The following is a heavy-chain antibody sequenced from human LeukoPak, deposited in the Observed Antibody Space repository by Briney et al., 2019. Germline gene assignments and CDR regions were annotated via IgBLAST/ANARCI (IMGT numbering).Heavy chain of an antibody. CDR3: AKSSLLVVPAATQN. V-gene: IGHV3-30*02. J-gene: IGHJ4*01. D-gene: IGHD2-2*01. CDR2: IRYDGSNK. CDR1: GFTFSSYG. Sequence: GGSLRLSCAASGFTFSSYGIHWVRQAPGKGLEWVAFIRYDGSNKYYADSVKGRFTISRDNSKNTLYLQMNSLRAEDTAVYYCAKSSLLVVPAATQNWGQGTLVTVSS.